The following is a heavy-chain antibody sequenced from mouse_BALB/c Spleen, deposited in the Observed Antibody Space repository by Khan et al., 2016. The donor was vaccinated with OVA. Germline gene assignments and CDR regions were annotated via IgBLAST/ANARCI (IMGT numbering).Heavy chain of an antibody. Sequence: QVQLQQSGAELVKPGASVKLSCKASGYTFTSYDINWVRQRPEQGLEWIGWMFPGDGSTKYNENFKGKATLTTEKSSSTAYMLLSRLTSEDSGAYFCARGGYGGFAYWGQGTLVTVSA. D-gene: IGHD2-14*01. CDR1: GYTFTSYD. J-gene: IGHJ3*01. CDR2: MFPGDGST. V-gene: IGHV1S56*01. CDR3: ARGGYGGFAY.